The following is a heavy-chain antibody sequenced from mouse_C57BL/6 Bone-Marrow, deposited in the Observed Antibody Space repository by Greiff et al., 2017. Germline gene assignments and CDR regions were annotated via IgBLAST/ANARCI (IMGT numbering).Heavy chain of an antibody. V-gene: IGHV1-42*01. CDR2: INPSTSGT. CDR3: ARGDYDWYFDV. J-gene: IGHJ1*03. Sequence: VQLQQSGPELVKPGASVKISCKASGYSFTGYYMNWVKQSPEKSLEWIGEINPSTSGTTYNQKFKAKATLTVDKSSSTAYMQLKSLTSEDSAVYYCARGDYDWYFDVWGTGTTVTVSS. CDR1: GYSFTGYY. D-gene: IGHD2-4*01.